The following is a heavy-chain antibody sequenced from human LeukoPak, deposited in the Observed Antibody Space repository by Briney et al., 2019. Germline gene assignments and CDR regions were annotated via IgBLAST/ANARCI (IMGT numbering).Heavy chain of an antibody. Sequence: ASVKVSCKVSGYTLTELSMHWVRQAPGKGLEWMGGFDPEDGETIYAQKFQGRVTMTEDTSTDTAYMELSSLRSEDTAVNYCATDGSGWYPYGMDVWGQGTTVTVSS. CDR3: ATDGSGWYPYGMDV. CDR2: FDPEDGET. V-gene: IGHV1-24*01. CDR1: GYTLTELS. J-gene: IGHJ6*02. D-gene: IGHD6-19*01.